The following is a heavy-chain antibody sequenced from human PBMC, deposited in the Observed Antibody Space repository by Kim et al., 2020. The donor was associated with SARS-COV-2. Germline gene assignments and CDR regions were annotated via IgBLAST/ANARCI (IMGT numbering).Heavy chain of an antibody. CDR3: ARNYDFWSGDYNGNWFDP. CDR1: GGSITTYY. Sequence: SETLSLTCTVSGGSITTYYWSWIRQPPGKGLEWIGYIYDSGRTNYNPSLKSRVTMSLDTSKNQFSLKLGSVTAADTAVYYCARNYDFWSGDYNGNWFDPGGQGTLVTVSS. D-gene: IGHD3-3*01. J-gene: IGHJ5*02. CDR2: IYDSGRT. V-gene: IGHV4-59*01.